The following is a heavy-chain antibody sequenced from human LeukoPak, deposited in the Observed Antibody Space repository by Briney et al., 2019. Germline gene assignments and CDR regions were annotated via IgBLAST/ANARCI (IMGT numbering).Heavy chain of an antibody. CDR3: ARGALDTKTRFDY. D-gene: IGHD5-18*01. J-gene: IGHJ4*02. CDR1: GGSFRGYY. Sequence: SETLSLTCTASGGSFRGYYWSWIRQPPGKGLEWIGYIYYIGSTKYNPSLKSRVTISVDAYKNHFSLRLSSLTAADTAVYYCARGALDTKTRFDYWGQGTLVTVSS. V-gene: IGHV4-59*01. CDR2: IYYIGST.